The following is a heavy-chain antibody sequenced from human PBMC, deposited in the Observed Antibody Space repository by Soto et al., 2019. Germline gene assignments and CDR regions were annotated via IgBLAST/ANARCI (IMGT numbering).Heavy chain of an antibody. CDR2: ISYDGSNK. CDR1: GFTFSSYA. D-gene: IGHD3-22*01. J-gene: IGHJ6*02. V-gene: IGHV3-30-3*01. Sequence: GGSLRLSCVASGFTFSSYALHWVRQAPGKGLEWVAVISYDGSNKYYADSVKGRFTTSRDNSKNTMYLQMNSLRAEDTAVYYCARRLYYDSSGFEGGGMDVWGQGTTVTVSS. CDR3: ARRLYYDSSGFEGGGMDV.